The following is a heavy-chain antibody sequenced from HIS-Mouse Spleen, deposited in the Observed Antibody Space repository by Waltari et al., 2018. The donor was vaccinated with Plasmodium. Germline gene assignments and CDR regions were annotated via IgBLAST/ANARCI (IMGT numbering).Heavy chain of an antibody. Sequence: QVQLVQSGGVVVHPGRSLRLSCASSGYTFTSYGMHWVRQDPGKGLGWVAVISYDGSNKYYADSVKGRFTISRDNSKNTLYLQMNSLRAEDTAVYYCAKAQGVINFDYWGQGTLVTVSS. CDR3: AKAQGVINFDY. J-gene: IGHJ4*02. D-gene: IGHD3-16*01. CDR2: ISYDGSNK. CDR1: GYTFTSYG. V-gene: IGHV3-30*18.